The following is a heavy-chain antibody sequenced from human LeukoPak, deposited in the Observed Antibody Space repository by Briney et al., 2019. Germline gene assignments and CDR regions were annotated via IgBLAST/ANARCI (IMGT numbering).Heavy chain of an antibody. CDR3: ARRRTSPEAFDI. V-gene: IGHV4-59*01. J-gene: IGHJ3*02. Sequence: PSETLSLTCTVSGGSISTYYWTWIRQPPGKGLEWIGYIYYSGSTNYNSSLRSRVTISVDTSKNQFSLKVTSVTAADTAVYYCARRRTSPEAFDIWGQGTMVTVSS. CDR1: GGSISTYY. CDR2: IYYSGST.